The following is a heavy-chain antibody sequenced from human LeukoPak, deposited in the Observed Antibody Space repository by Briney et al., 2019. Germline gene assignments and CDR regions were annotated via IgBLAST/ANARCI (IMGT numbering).Heavy chain of an antibody. D-gene: IGHD6-13*01. CDR2: ISGSGGST. V-gene: IGHV3-23*01. CDR1: GFTFSSYA. J-gene: IGHJ4*02. Sequence: GGSLRLSCAASGFTFSSYAMSGVRQAPGKGLEWVSAISGSGGSTYYADSVKGWFTISRDNSKNTLYLQMNSLRAEDTAVYYCAKADGIAAALILDYWGQGTLVTVSS. CDR3: AKADGIAAALILDY.